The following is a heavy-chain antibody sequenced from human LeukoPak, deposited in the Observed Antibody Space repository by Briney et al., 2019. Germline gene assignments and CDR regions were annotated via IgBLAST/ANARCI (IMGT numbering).Heavy chain of an antibody. Sequence: PSETLSLTCTVSGGSIKTYYWSGIRQPAEKGLEWIGRIHSSGTTNYNPSLRSRVTMSVDTSNSQVSLRLTSVTAADTAVYYCATHQEYSSSSAYLYWGQGTLVTVSS. CDR3: ATHQEYSSSSAYLY. V-gene: IGHV4-4*07. J-gene: IGHJ4*02. CDR2: IHSSGTT. D-gene: IGHD6-6*01. CDR1: GGSIKTYY.